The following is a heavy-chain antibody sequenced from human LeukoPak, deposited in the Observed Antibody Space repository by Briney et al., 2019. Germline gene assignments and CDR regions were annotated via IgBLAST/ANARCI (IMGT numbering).Heavy chain of an antibody. J-gene: IGHJ6*02. D-gene: IGHD3-16*01. CDR3: ARDFWQKRDRQWYYYGLDV. CDR1: GGSIGPFY. V-gene: IGHV4-59*12. Sequence: SETLSLTCSVSGGSIGPFYWSWIRQSPGKGLVWLGYISDTGGADYSPSLKSRVTISIDTSKNQISLKLTLVTVADTAVYFCARDFWQKRDRQWYYYGLDVWGQGTTVTVSS. CDR2: ISDTGGA.